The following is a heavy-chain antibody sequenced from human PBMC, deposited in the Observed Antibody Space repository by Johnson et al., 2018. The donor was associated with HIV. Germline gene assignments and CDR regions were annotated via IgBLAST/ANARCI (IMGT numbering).Heavy chain of an antibody. D-gene: IGHD6-19*01. V-gene: IGHV3-23*04. Sequence: VQLVESGGDLVQPGGSLRLSCAASGFTFSNYAMTWVRQAPGKGLEWVSAISGSGGNTYYADSVKGRFTISRDNSENTLYLQMNSLRADDTAVYYCPSLAVVGTLISAFDIWGQGTMVTVSS. CDR3: PSLAVVGTLISAFDI. J-gene: IGHJ3*02. CDR2: ISGSGGNT. CDR1: GFTFSNYA.